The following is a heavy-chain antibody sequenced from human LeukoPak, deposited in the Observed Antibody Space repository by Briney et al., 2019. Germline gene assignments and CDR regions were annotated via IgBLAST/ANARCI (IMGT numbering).Heavy chain of an antibody. J-gene: IGHJ4*01. V-gene: IGHV3-23*01. D-gene: IGHD6-13*01. CDR3: AKILGLSAGGPWGAFDN. CDR2: ISGSGGNT. Sequence: GGSLRLSCAASGFTFSSYAMSWVRQAPGKGLEWVLAISGSGGNTYYADSVKGRFTISRDNSENTLYLQMNSLRAEDTAVYYCAKILGLSAGGPWGAFDNRGPGTPVTVSS. CDR1: GFTFSSYA.